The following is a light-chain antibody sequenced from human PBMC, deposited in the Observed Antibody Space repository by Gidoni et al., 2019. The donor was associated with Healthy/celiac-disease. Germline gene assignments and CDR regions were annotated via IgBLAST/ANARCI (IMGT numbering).Light chain of an antibody. CDR3: QQYNSYSPWT. CDR2: KAS. CDR1: QSISSW. J-gene: IGKJ1*01. Sequence: DIQMTQSPSTLSAPVGDRVTIPCRASQSISSWLAWYQQKPGKAPKLLIYKASSLESGVPSRFSGSGSGTEFTLTISSLQPDDFATYYCQQYNSYSPWTFGQGTKVEIK. V-gene: IGKV1-5*03.